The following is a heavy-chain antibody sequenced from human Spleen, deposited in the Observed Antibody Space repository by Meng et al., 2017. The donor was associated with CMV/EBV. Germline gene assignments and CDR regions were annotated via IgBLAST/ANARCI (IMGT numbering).Heavy chain of an antibody. V-gene: IGHV3-74*01. CDR2: INTDGITL. J-gene: IGHJ4*02. D-gene: IGHD5-12*01. CDR3: ARASGGIYAGYDNTFDS. CDR1: GFTFSSHW. Sequence: GGSLRLYCAASGFTFSSHWMHWVRQAPGKELVWVSHINTDGITLNYADSVKGRFTISRDNAQNTLYLQMNSLRAEDTAVYYCARASGGIYAGYDNTFDSWGQGILVTVSS.